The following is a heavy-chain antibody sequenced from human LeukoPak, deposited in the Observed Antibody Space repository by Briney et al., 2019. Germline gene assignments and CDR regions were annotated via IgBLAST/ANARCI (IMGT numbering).Heavy chain of an antibody. V-gene: IGHV4-59*01. D-gene: IGHD1-26*01. Sequence: SETLSLTCTVSGGSISSYYWTWIRQPPGKGLEWIGYIYYSGSTNYNPSLKSRVTISVDTSKNQSSLKLTSVTAADTAVYYCARGVNSGYFDYCGQGTLVTVSS. CDR3: ARGVNSGYFDY. CDR2: IYYSGST. J-gene: IGHJ4*02. CDR1: GGSISSYY.